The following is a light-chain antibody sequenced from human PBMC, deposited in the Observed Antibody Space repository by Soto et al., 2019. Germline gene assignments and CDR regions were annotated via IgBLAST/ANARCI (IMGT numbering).Light chain of an antibody. V-gene: IGKV1-39*01. CDR2: ATS. J-gene: IGKJ1*01. Sequence: DIQMTQSPSSLSASVGDRVTITCRASQSISRYLIWYQQKPGKAPKLLIYATSSLQSGVPSRFSGSGSWTDFTLTISSLQPEDFATYYCQQSYSSPPGTFGQGTKVEIK. CDR1: QSISRY. CDR3: QQSYSSPPGT.